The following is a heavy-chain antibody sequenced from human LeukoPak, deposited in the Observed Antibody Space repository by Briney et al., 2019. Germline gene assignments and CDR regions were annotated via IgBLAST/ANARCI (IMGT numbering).Heavy chain of an antibody. V-gene: IGHV4-61*02. CDR1: GSSISSGSYY. Sequence: SEALSLTCTVSGSSISSGSYYWSWIRQPAGKGLEWIGRIYTSGSTNYNPSLKSRVTISVDTSKNQFSLKLSSVTAADTAVYYCAREISGSSSAFDIWGQGTMVTVSS. J-gene: IGHJ3*02. CDR2: IYTSGST. D-gene: IGHD6-13*01. CDR3: AREISGSSSAFDI.